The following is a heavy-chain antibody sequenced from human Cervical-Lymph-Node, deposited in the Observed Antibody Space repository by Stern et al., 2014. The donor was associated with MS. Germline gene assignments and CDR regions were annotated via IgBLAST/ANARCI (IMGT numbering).Heavy chain of an antibody. Sequence: QLQLQESGPGLVKPSGTLSLTCAVSGGSISSSNWWSWVRQPPGKGLEWIGEIYHSGSTNYNPSLKSRVTISVDKSKTHFSLKRSSVTAADTAVYYCARAPGITGTPRDYYYYGMDVWGQGTTVTVSS. J-gene: IGHJ6*02. CDR3: ARAPGITGTPRDYYYYGMDV. CDR2: IYHSGST. CDR1: GGSISSSNW. V-gene: IGHV4-4*02. D-gene: IGHD1-7*01.